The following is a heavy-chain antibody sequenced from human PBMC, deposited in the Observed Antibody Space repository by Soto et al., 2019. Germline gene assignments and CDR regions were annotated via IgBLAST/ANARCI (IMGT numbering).Heavy chain of an antibody. CDR2: INSDGSST. Sequence: PGGSLRLSCAASGFTFSSYWMHWVRQAPGKGLVWVSRINSDGSSTSYADSVKGRFTISRDNAKNTLYLQMNSLRAEDTAVYYCGRALRYFEPTRVLDYYYGMDVWGQGTTVTVSS. CDR1: GFTFSSYW. D-gene: IGHD3-9*01. J-gene: IGHJ6*02. CDR3: GRALRYFEPTRVLDYYYGMDV. V-gene: IGHV3-74*01.